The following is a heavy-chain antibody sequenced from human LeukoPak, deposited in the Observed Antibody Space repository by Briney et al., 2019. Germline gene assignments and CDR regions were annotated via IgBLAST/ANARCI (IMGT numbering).Heavy chain of an antibody. D-gene: IGHD1-1*01. V-gene: IGHV3-48*03. CDR2: VSSSGSTI. J-gene: IGHJ5*02. CDR3: AKDQHWDDVGGWFDP. CDR1: GFTFSSYE. Sequence: GGSLRLSCAASGFTFSSYEMNWVRQAPGKGLEWVSYVSSSGSTIYYADSVKGRFTISRDNSKNTLYLQMNSLRAEDTAVYYCAKDQHWDDVGGWFDPWGQGTLVTVSS.